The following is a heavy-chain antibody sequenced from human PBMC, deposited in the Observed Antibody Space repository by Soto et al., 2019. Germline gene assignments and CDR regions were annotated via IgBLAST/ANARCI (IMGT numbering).Heavy chain of an antibody. J-gene: IGHJ6*03. D-gene: IGHD3-3*01. CDR3: AREEGFLGYYYYYMDV. CDR2: IIPILGIA. V-gene: IGHV1-69*04. CDR1: GGSFSSYT. Sequence: SVKVCCKASGGSFSSYTISWVRQAPGQGLEWMGRIIPILGIANYAQKFQGRVTITADKSTSTAYMELSSLRSEDTAVYYCAREEGFLGYYYYYMDVWGKGTTVTVSS.